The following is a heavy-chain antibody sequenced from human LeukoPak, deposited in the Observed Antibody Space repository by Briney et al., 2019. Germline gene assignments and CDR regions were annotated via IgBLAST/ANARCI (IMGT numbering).Heavy chain of an antibody. CDR2: IIPIFGTA. Sequence: ASVKVSCTASGYTFTGYHMHWVRQAPGQGLEWMGGIIPIFGTANYAQKFQGRVTITADESTSTAYMELSSLRSEDTAVYYCARDLTGPESGDYWGQGTLVTVSS. CDR3: ARDLTGPESGDY. D-gene: IGHD3-9*01. V-gene: IGHV1-69*13. J-gene: IGHJ4*02. CDR1: GYTFTGYH.